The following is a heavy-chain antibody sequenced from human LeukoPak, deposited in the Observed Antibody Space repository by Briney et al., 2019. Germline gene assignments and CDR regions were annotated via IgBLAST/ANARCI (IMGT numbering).Heavy chain of an antibody. CDR2: ISAYNGNT. CDR3: ARGGYYNPVDI. CDR1: GYTFTTYG. D-gene: IGHD3-10*01. J-gene: IGHJ3*02. Sequence: ASVKVSCKASGYTFTTYGITWVRQAPGQGLEWMGWISAYNGNTNYAQRLQDRVTMTTDTSTSTAYMELRSLRSDDTAVYYCARGGYYNPVDIWGQGTMVTVSS. V-gene: IGHV1-18*01.